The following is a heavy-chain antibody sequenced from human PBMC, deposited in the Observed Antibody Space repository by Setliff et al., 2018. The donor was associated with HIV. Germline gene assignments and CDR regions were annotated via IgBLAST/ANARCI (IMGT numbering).Heavy chain of an antibody. CDR3: ARESEGYYDSSGYLDH. CDR1: GGTFSSYV. CDR2: IIPMYGVT. D-gene: IGHD3-22*01. V-gene: IGHV1-69*05. Sequence: VASVKVSCKASGGTFSSYVISWVRQAPGQGPEWMGGIIPMYGVTNYAQKFQGRVTITTDESTSTAYMELRSLRSDDTAVYYCARESEGYYDSSGYLDHWGQGTLVTAPQ. J-gene: IGHJ4*02.